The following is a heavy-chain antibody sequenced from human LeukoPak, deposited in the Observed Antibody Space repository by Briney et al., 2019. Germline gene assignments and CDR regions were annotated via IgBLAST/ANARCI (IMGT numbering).Heavy chain of an antibody. J-gene: IGHJ4*02. D-gene: IGHD3-10*01. V-gene: IGHV3-30*18. CDR1: GFTFSSYG. CDR2: ISYDGSNK. Sequence: GGSLRLSCAASGFTFSSYGMHWVHQAPGKGLEWVAVISYDGSNKYYADSVKGRFTISRDNSKNTLYLQMNSLRAEDTAVYYCAKNYYGSGSYPDYFDYWGQGTLVTVSS. CDR3: AKNYYGSGSYPDYFDY.